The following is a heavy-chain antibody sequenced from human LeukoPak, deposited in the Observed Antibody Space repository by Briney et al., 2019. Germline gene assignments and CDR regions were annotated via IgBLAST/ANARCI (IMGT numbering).Heavy chain of an antibody. CDR1: GYTFTSHG. CDR2: ISTYIGNT. D-gene: IGHD3-10*01. V-gene: IGHV1-18*01. J-gene: IGHJ5*02. CDR3: ARVVRPSYGSGSYYNGWFDP. Sequence: ASVKVSCKASGYTFTSHGISWVRQAPGQGLEWMGWISTYIGNTNYAQKLQGRVTMTTDTSTSTVYMELSSLRSEDTAVYYCARVVRPSYGSGSYYNGWFDPWGQGTLVTVSS.